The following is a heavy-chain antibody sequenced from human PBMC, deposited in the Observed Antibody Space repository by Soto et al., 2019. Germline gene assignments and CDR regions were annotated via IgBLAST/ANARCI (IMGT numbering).Heavy chain of an antibody. CDR3: ASEPVAGIWFVP. J-gene: IGHJ5*02. V-gene: IGHV1-18*01. CDR1: GYTFTIYG. Sequence: ASVKVSCKASGYTFTIYGISWVLQAPGQGLEWMGWINSYNGNTNYAQKLQGRVTMTTDTSTSTAYMELRSLRSDDTAVYYCASEPVAGIWFVPWRQGLLVSVPS. D-gene: IGHD6-19*01. CDR2: INSYNGNT.